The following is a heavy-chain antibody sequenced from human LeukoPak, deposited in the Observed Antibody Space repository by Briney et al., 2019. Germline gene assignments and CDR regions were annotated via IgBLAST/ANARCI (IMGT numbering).Heavy chain of an antibody. J-gene: IGHJ4*02. V-gene: IGHV4-4*07. CDR2: IYTSGST. D-gene: IGHD3-22*01. Sequence: PSETLSLTCTVSGGSISSYHWSWIRQPAGKGLEWIGRIYTSGSTNYNPSLKSRVTMSVDTSKNQFSLKLSSVTAADTAVYYCARGQVSPDYYDSSGYYYADTSDYWGQGTLVTVSS. CDR1: GGSISSYH. CDR3: ARGQVSPDYYDSSGYYYADTSDY.